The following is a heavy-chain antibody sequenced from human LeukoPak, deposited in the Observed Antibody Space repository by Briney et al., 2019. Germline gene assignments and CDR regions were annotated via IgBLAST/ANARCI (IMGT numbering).Heavy chain of an antibody. CDR1: GFTVRSNF. J-gene: IGHJ4*02. CDR2: INWNGGST. D-gene: IGHD6-13*01. Sequence: GGSLRLSCAASGFTVRSNFMTWVRQAPGKGLEWVSGINWNGGSTGYADSVKGRFTISRDNAKNSLYLQMNSLRAEDTALYYCARDIAAAGKSPASYWGQGTLVTVSS. V-gene: IGHV3-20*04. CDR3: ARDIAAAGKSPASY.